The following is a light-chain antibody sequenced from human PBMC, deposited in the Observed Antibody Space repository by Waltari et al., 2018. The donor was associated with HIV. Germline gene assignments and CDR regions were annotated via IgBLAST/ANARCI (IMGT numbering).Light chain of an antibody. CDR1: QSVRSSY. J-gene: IGKJ5*01. CDR3: QQYGSSPIT. V-gene: IGKV3-20*01. CDR2: GAS. Sequence: EIVLTQSPGTLSLSPGERATLSCRASQSVRSSYLAWYQQKPGQAPRLLIYGASSRATGIPDRVSGSGSETDFTLTISRLEPEDFAVYYCQQYGSSPITFGQGTRLEIK.